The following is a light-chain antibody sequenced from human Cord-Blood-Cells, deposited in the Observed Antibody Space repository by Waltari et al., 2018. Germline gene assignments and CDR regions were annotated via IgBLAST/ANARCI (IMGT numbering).Light chain of an antibody. J-gene: IGKJ1*01. CDR3: QQYYSTPPT. CDR2: WAS. Sequence: DIVMTQSPDSLAVSLGARATINCKSSQSVLYSSNNKNYLAWYQQKPGQPPKLLIYWASTRESGVPDRFSGSGSGTDFTLTISSLQAEDVAVYYCQQYYSTPPTFGQGTEVEIK. V-gene: IGKV4-1*01. CDR1: QSVLYSSNNKNY.